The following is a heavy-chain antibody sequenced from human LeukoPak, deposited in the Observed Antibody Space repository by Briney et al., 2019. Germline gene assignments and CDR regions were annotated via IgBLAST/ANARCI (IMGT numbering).Heavy chain of an antibody. CDR2: IYYSGST. V-gene: IGHV4-59*01. D-gene: IGHD3-9*01. CDR1: GGSISSYY. CDR3: ARVRYFDWYLDY. J-gene: IGHJ4*02. Sequence: PSETLSLTCTVSGGSISSYYWIWIRQPPGKGLEGIGYIYYSGSTNYNPSLKSRVTISVDTSKNQFSLKLSSVTAADTAVYYCARVRYFDWYLDYWGQGTLVTVSS.